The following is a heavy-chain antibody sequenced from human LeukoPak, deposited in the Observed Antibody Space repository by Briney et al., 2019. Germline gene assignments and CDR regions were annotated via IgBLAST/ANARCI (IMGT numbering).Heavy chain of an antibody. J-gene: IGHJ4*02. CDR3: ARLKGDGYNSPFDY. V-gene: IGHV5-51*01. CDR2: IYPDDSDT. D-gene: IGHD5-24*01. Sequence: GESLKISCKGSGYRFTNYWIGWVRQMPGEGLEWMGIIYPDDSDTRYSPSFQGQVTISADKSISTAYLQWSSLRASDTAMYYCARLKGDGYNSPFDYWGQGTLVTVSS. CDR1: GYRFTNYW.